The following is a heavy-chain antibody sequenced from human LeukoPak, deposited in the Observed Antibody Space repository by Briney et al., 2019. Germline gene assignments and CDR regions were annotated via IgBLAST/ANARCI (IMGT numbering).Heavy chain of an antibody. V-gene: IGHV4-30-4*01. CDR1: GGSISSGEYH. CDR2: IYYSGST. CDR3: ASESEGWFDP. J-gene: IGHJ5*02. Sequence: SENLSLTCTVSGGSISSGEYHWTWTRQPPGKGLEWIGNIYYSGSTYYKSSLKRRITISVDTAKNQFSLKLSSVTAADTAVYYCASESEGWFDPWGQGTLVTVSS.